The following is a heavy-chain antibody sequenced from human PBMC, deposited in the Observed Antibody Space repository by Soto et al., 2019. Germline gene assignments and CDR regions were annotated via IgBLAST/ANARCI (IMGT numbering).Heavy chain of an antibody. CDR2: ISWNSGNI. CDR1: GFTFDDYA. V-gene: IGHV3-9*01. CDR3: TKDIREVVAATAHFDY. J-gene: IGHJ4*02. D-gene: IGHD2-15*01. Sequence: DVQLVESGGGLVQPGRSLRLSCAASGFTFDDYAMHWVRQAPGKGLEWVSGISWNSGNIGYADSVKGRFTISRDNAKNSLYLQMNSLRPEDTALYYCTKDIREVVAATAHFDYWGQGILVTVSS.